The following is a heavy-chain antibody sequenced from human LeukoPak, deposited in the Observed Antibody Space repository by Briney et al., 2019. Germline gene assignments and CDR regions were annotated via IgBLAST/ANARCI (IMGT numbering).Heavy chain of an antibody. Sequence: GGSLRLSCAASGFTFSNYWMHWVRQAPGKGLVWVSRINSDGSSTRYADSVKGRFTISRDNAKNTLYLQVNSLRAEDTAVYYCARVFAGYSGYDFGYWGQGTLVTVSS. D-gene: IGHD5-12*01. CDR1: GFTFSNYW. V-gene: IGHV3-74*01. CDR2: INSDGSST. CDR3: ARVFAGYSGYDFGY. J-gene: IGHJ4*02.